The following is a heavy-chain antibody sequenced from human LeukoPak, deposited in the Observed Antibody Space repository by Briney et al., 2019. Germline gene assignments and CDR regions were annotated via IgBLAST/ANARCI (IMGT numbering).Heavy chain of an antibody. D-gene: IGHD3-9*01. CDR2: ISGYNGNT. Sequence: ASVKVSCTASGYPFTSYGITWVRQAPGQGLEWMGWISGYNGNTKYAQKLQGRVTMTTDTSTSTAYMELRSLRSDDTAVYYCARGFYDILTETYYFYGMDVWGQGTTVTVSS. CDR3: ARGFYDILTETYYFYGMDV. V-gene: IGHV1-18*01. J-gene: IGHJ6*02. CDR1: GYPFTSYG.